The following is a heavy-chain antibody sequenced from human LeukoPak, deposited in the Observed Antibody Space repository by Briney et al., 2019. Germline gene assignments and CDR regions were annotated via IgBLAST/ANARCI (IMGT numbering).Heavy chain of an antibody. CDR2: IYTSGST. Sequence: SEALSLTCTVSGGSISSYYWSWIRQPAGTALEWIGRIYTSGSTNYNPSLKGRVTMSVDTSKNQFSLKLSSVTAADTAVYYCARGKNYYYYMDVWGKGTTVTISS. J-gene: IGHJ6*03. CDR3: ARGKNYYYYMDV. V-gene: IGHV4-4*07. CDR1: GGSISSYY.